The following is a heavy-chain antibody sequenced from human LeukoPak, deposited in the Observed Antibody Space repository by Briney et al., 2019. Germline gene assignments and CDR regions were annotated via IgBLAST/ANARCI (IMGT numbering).Heavy chain of an antibody. CDR1: GFTFSNYV. V-gene: IGHV3-23*01. Sequence: GGSLRLSCAASGFTFSNYVMSWGRQAPGKGLEWVSGIRGSGGSTYYADSVKGRFTISRDTSKNTLYLQMNSLRAEDTAVYYCARGPSGYHNTGGQGTLVTVSS. J-gene: IGHJ4*02. CDR2: IRGSGGST. D-gene: IGHD5-12*01. CDR3: ARGPSGYHNT.